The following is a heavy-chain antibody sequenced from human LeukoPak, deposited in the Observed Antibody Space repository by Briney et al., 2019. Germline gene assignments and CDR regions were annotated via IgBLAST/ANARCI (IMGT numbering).Heavy chain of an antibody. CDR2: IYYSGST. CDR3: ARSYDSSGYYYYDMDV. J-gene: IGHJ6*02. V-gene: IGHV4-59*01. Sequence: SETLSLTCTVSGGPINSYYWSWIRQPPGKGLEWIGYIYYSGSTNYNPSLKSRVTISVDPSKNQLSLRLSSVTAADTAVYYCARSYDSSGYYYYDMDVWGQGTTVTVSS. D-gene: IGHD3-22*01. CDR1: GGPINSYY.